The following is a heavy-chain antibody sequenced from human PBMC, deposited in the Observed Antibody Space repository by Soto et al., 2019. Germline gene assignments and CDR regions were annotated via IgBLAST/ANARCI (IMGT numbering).Heavy chain of an antibody. J-gene: IGHJ4*02. Sequence: QVQLVESGGGVVQPGRSLRLSCAASGFTFSSYGMHWVRQAPGKGLEWVAVISYDGSNKYYADSVKGRFTISRDNSKNTRYLQMNSLRAEDTAVYCWAKDVRGRGVRGVISAFDYWGQGTLVTVSS. CDR2: ISYDGSNK. CDR1: GFTFSSYG. V-gene: IGHV3-30*18. D-gene: IGHD3-10*01. CDR3: AKDVRGRGVRGVISAFDY.